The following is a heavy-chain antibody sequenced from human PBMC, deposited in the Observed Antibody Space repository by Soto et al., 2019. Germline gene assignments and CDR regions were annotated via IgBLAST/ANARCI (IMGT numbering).Heavy chain of an antibody. CDR2: IYSNGDT. D-gene: IGHD6-6*01. J-gene: IGHJ6*02. CDR3: ARRGGSSSGYYYYAMDV. Sequence: SETLSLTCSVSSDSMNSGGYYWSWIRQHPGKGLEWIGYIYSNGDTYYNPSLKSRVTISVDTPKNQFSLNLTSVTAADTAVYYCARRGGSSSGYYYYAMDVWGQGTTVTVS. V-gene: IGHV4-31*03. CDR1: SDSMNSGGYY.